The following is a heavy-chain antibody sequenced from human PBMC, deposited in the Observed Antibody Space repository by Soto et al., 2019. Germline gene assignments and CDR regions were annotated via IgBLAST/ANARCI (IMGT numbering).Heavy chain of an antibody. D-gene: IGHD2-8*01. CDR2: ISDAGGDT. V-gene: IGHV3-23*01. Sequence: EVQLLESGGGLVQPGGSLRLSCGASGFTIRSYAMTWVRQAPGKGLEWVSGISDAGGDTYYADSVKGRYTISRDNSKNTFYLQMNSLRVEDTAVYFCAKVVCTTALVDIDSWGQGTLVTVSS. CDR1: GFTIRSYA. CDR3: AKVVCTTALVDIDS. J-gene: IGHJ4*02.